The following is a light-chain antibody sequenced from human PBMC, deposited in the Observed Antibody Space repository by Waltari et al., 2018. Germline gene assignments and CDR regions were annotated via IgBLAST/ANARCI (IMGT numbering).Light chain of an antibody. J-gene: IGKJ1*01. Sequence: DIVMTQSPLSLPVTPGEPASISCRSSQSLLHSNGYNYLDWYLQKPGQSPQLLTYLGSNRASGGPDRFSGSGAGTDFTLKISRVEAEDVGVYYCMQALQTPTFGQGTKVEIK. CDR1: QSLLHSNGYNY. V-gene: IGKV2-28*01. CDR2: LGS. CDR3: MQALQTPT.